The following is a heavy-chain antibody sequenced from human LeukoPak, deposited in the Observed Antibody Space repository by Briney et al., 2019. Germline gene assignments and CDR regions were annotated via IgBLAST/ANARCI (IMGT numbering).Heavy chain of an antibody. CDR3: ARATLDN. CDR1: GFSVSSNY. CDR2: IYSDGST. V-gene: IGHV3-53*01. Sequence: GGSLRLSCAASGFSVSSNYITWVRQAPGKGLEWVSVIYSDGSTKYADSVKARFTISRDNSKNTVYLQMNSLRVEDTTVYYCARATLDNWGQGTLVTVSS. J-gene: IGHJ4*02. D-gene: IGHD2-15*01.